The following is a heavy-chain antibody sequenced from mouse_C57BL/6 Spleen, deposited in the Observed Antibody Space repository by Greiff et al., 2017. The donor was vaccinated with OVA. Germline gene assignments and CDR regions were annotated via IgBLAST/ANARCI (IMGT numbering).Heavy chain of an antibody. CDR3: ARDGDGAWFAY. J-gene: IGHJ3*01. CDR2: LYTGSGNT. Sequence: VQLQQPGAELVKPGASVKLSCKASGYTFTSYWMHWVKQRPGQGLEWIGWLYTGSGNTKYNEKFKGKVTLTADTSSSTAYMQLSSLTSEDSAVSCCARDGDGAWFAYWGQGTLVTVSA. CDR1: GYTFTSYW. V-gene: IGHV1-66*01. D-gene: IGHD3-3*01.